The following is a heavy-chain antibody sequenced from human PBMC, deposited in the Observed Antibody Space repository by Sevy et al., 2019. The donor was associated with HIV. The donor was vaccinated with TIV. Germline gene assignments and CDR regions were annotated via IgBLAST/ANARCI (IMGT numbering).Heavy chain of an antibody. J-gene: IGHJ4*02. D-gene: IGHD6-13*01. CDR1: GISISNYY. V-gene: IGHV4-59*01. CDR3: ARGGPNQQQLDYFDS. CDR2: IYYTGSS. Sequence: LETLSLTCTVSGISISNYYWTWIRQPPGKGLEWIGYIYYTGSSDSNPSLKSRVTTSVDTSKNQFSLKLSSVTAADTAIYYCARGGPNQQQLDYFDSWGQGILVTVSS.